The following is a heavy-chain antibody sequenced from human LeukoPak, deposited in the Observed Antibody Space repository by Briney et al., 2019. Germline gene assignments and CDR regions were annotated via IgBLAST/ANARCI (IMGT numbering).Heavy chain of an antibody. CDR3: ARGSTVVATTFFDY. D-gene: IGHD4-23*01. J-gene: IGHJ4*02. Sequence: SETLSLTCAVYGGSFSGYYWSWIRQHPGKGLEWIGYIYYSGSTYYNPSLKSRVTISVDTSKNQFSLKLSSVTAADTAVYYCARGSTVVATTFFDYWGQGTLVTVSS. CDR1: GGSFSGYY. CDR2: IYYSGST. V-gene: IGHV4-31*11.